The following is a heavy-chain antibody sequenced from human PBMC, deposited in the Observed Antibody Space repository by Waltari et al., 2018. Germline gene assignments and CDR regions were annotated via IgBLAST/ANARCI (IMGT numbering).Heavy chain of an antibody. Sequence: QLQLQESGPGLVKPSETLSLTCTVSGGSISSSSYYWGWIRPPPGKGLEWIGSIYYSGSTYYNPSLKSRVTISVDTSKNQFSLKLSSVTAADTAVYYCARDLDSSGYSGAFDIWGQGTMVTVSS. V-gene: IGHV4-39*07. CDR3: ARDLDSSGYSGAFDI. CDR2: IYYSGST. D-gene: IGHD3-22*01. CDR1: GGSISSSSYY. J-gene: IGHJ3*02.